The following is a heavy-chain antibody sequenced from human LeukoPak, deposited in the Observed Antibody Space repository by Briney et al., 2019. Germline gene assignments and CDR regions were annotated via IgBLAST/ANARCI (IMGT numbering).Heavy chain of an antibody. D-gene: IGHD1-20*01. CDR1: GGSISSYY. V-gene: IGHV4-59*01. Sequence: PSETLSLTCTVSGGSISSYYWSWIRQPPGKGLEWIGYIYYSGSTNYNPSLKSRVTISVDTSKNQFSLKLSSVTAADTAVYYCAREKYNWNAIDYWGQGTLVTVSS. CDR2: IYYSGST. CDR3: AREKYNWNAIDY. J-gene: IGHJ4*02.